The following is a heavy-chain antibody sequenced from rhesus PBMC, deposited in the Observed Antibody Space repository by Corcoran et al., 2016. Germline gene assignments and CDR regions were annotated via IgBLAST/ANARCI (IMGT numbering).Heavy chain of an antibody. CDR1: GGSISSSHW. V-gene: IGHV4-93*01. CDR2: IYVSGGST. CDR3: ARAGGFWTGFYGLDS. D-gene: IGHD3-3*01. Sequence: QVQLQESGPAVVKPSETLSLTCAVSGGSISSSHWWSWIRQSPGKGLEWIGGIYVSGGSTEYNPSRKSRCNIAKDPSKNQCSLKLSSVTAADTAVDYCARAGGFWTGFYGLDSWGQGVVVTVSS. J-gene: IGHJ6*01.